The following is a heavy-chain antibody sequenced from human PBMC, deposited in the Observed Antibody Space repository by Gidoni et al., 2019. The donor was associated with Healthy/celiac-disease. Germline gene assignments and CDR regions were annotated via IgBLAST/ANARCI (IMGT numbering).Heavy chain of an antibody. V-gene: IGHV4-4*02. J-gene: IGHJ6*02. CDR1: GGSLSSSNW. D-gene: IGHD5-18*01. CDR3: ARWTPVDTAMVHYYYYGMDV. Sequence: QVQLQESGPGLVKPSGTLSLTCAVSGGSLSSSNWWSWGRQPPGKGLEWIGEIYHSGSTNYNPSLKSRVTISVDKSKNQFSLKLSSVTAADTAVYYCARWTPVDTAMVHYYYYGMDVWGQGTTVTVSS. CDR2: IYHSGST.